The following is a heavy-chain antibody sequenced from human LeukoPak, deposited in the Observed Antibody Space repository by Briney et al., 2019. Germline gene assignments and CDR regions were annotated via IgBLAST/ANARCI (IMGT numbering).Heavy chain of an antibody. CDR2: IYYTGSL. CDR1: GDSIRNYY. D-gene: IGHD5-12*01. Sequence: SETLSLTCTVSGDSIRNYYWSWIRQPSGKGLEWIGYIYYTGSLKYHPSLKSRVTISVDTSKNQFSLKLNSVTTADAAVYFCAGGYEWFDPWGQGTLVTVSS. CDR3: AGGYEWFDP. J-gene: IGHJ5*02. V-gene: IGHV4-59*01.